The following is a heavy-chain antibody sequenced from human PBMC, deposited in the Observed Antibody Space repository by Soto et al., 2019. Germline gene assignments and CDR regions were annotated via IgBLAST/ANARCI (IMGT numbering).Heavy chain of an antibody. CDR1: GFTFSSYA. CDR3: AKDVRDTSIVVVPAASIAARPY. D-gene: IGHD2-2*01. Sequence: PGGSLRLSCAASGFTFSSYAMSWVRQAPGKGLEWVSAISGSGGSTYYADSVKGRFTISRDNSKNTLYLQMNSLRAEDTAVYYCAKDVRDTSIVVVPAASIAARPYWGQGTLVTVSS. J-gene: IGHJ4*02. CDR2: ISGSGGST. V-gene: IGHV3-23*01.